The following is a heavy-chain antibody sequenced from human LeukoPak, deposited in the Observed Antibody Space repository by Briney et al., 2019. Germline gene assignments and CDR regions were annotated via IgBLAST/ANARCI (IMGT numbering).Heavy chain of an antibody. CDR1: GGSIRRYN. CDR3: ARALTHSIAAAVDY. CDR2: IYYSGAT. D-gene: IGHD6-13*01. Sequence: SETLSLTCTVSGGSIRRYNWSWIRQPPGKGLEWMGYIYYSGATHYNPSLKSRLTIAAATSKNQFSLKLMSATPTDTAVYYWARALTHSIAAAVDYWGRGTLVTVSS. J-gene: IGHJ4*02. V-gene: IGHV4-59*01.